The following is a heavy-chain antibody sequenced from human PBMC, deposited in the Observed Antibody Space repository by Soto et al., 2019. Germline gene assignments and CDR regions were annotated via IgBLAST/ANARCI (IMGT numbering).Heavy chain of an antibody. V-gene: IGHV4-30-4*01. CDR1: GGSISSGDYY. CDR2: IYYSGST. CDR3: AREYDFWSGYRNWFDP. D-gene: IGHD3-3*01. J-gene: IGHJ5*02. Sequence: PSETLSLTCTVSGGSISSGDYYWSWIRQPPGKGLEWIGYIYYSGSTYYNPSLKSRVTISVDTSKNQFSLKLSSVTAADTAAYYCAREYDFWSGYRNWFDPWGQGTLVTVSS.